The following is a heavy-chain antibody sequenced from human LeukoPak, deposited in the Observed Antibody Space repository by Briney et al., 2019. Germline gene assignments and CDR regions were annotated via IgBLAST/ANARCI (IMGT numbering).Heavy chain of an antibody. CDR3: TTERYGGFDY. D-gene: IGHD1-26*01. V-gene: IGHV3-15*01. Sequence: GGSLRLSCAASGFTFSNAWMSWVRQAPGKGLEWVGRMKSKTDGGTTDYAAPVKGRFTISRDDSKNTLYLQMNSLKTEDTAVNYCTTERYGGFDYWGQGTLVTVSS. CDR1: GFTFSNAW. J-gene: IGHJ4*02. CDR2: MKSKTDGGTT.